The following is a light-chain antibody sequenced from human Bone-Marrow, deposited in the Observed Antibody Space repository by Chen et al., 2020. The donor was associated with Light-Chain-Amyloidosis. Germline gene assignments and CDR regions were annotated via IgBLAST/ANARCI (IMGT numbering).Light chain of an antibody. CDR1: QSVGTY. V-gene: IGKV3-11*01. Sequence: EIVLTQSPATLSLSPGERAILSCRASQSVGTYLAWYQQKHGQAPRLLIYDASHRATGIPARFSGSGSGTDFTLTLSSLEPEDFAVYYCQQRSNWPPSITFGQGTRLEMK. CDR3: QQRSNWPPSIT. CDR2: DAS. J-gene: IGKJ5*01.